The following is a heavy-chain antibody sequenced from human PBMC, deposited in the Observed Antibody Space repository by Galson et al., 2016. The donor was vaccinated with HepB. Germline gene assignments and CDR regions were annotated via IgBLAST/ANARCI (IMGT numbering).Heavy chain of an antibody. V-gene: IGHV3-15*01. D-gene: IGHD4-11*01. CDR2: ILSKAHGGTT. J-gene: IGHJ4*02. CDR1: GFTFSDAW. CDR3: TISDFSDY. Sequence: SLRLSCAASGFTFSDAWMMWVRQAPGKGLEWVGRILSKAHGGTTNYAAPVKGRFTISRDDSGNTLYLQMNSLKIEDTAIYYCTISDFSDYWGQGTLVTVST.